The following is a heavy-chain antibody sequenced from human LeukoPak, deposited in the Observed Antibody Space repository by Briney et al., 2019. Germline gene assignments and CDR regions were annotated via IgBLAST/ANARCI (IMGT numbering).Heavy chain of an antibody. CDR1: GFTFSHYA. J-gene: IGHJ4*02. CDR3: TKRLEPTTTAVGRSFDY. CDR2: VSDTGRST. V-gene: IGHV3-23*01. Sequence: GGSLRLSCAASGFTFSHYAMSWVRQAPGKGLEWVSTVSDTGRSTYYADSVKGRFTISRDNSKDTLSLQMNSLRAADTAVYYCTKRLEPTTTAVGRSFDYWGQGTLVTVTS. D-gene: IGHD1-1*01.